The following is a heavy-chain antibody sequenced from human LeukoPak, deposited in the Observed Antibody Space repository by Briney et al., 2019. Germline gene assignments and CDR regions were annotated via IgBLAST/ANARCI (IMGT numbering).Heavy chain of an antibody. Sequence: PVKVSCKASGGTFSSYAISWVRQAPGQGLEWMGGIIPIFGTANYAQKFQGRVTITADESTSTAYMELSSLRSEDTAVYYCARGPAQYYYDSMDVWGQGTTVTVSS. CDR2: IIPIFGTA. D-gene: IGHD3-22*01. V-gene: IGHV1-69*13. J-gene: IGHJ6*02. CDR3: ARGPAQYYYDSMDV. CDR1: GGTFSSYA.